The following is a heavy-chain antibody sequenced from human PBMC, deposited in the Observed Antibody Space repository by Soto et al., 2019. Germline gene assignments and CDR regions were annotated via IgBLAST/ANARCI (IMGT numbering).Heavy chain of an antibody. CDR2: ISPSSGGT. J-gene: IGHJ3*01. D-gene: IGHD6-13*01. CDR1: GYTFTSYY. Sequence: QVQLVQSGAEVKKPGASVRVSCKASGYTFTSYYIHWVRQAPGHGPEWMGMISPSSGGTDYAQKFQCRVSMPRDTSTSTVYMELSSLRSEHTAVYYCPRSIIPTAGTDAFDLLGQGTLVTVSS. CDR3: PRSIIPTAGTDAFDL. V-gene: IGHV1-46*03.